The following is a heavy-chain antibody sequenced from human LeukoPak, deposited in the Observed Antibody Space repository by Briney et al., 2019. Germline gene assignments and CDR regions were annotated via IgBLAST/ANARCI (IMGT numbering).Heavy chain of an antibody. CDR3: ATKQWLAPPPDS. CDR2: INTDETVT. Sequence: PGGSPRLPCAASGFTFSKYWMLWVRQAPGKGLESVSRINTDETVTTYADSVKGRFTVSRDNADNTMFLQMNSVRDEDTAVYYCATKQWLAPPPDSWGQGTPVTVSS. D-gene: IGHD6-19*01. V-gene: IGHV3-74*01. J-gene: IGHJ4*02. CDR1: GFTFSKYW.